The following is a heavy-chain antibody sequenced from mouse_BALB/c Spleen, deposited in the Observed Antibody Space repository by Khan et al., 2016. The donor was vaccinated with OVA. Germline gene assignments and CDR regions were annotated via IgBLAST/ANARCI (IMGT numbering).Heavy chain of an antibody. CDR3: ARDEYYGYWYFDV. V-gene: IGHV3-5*02. Sequence: EVQLVESGPGLVKPSQTVSLTCTVTGISITTRNYRWSWIRRFPGNKLEWIGYIYYSGTITYNPSLTSRATITRDTSKNQFFLEMNSLTAEDTATYYCARDEYYGYWYFDVWGAGTTVTVSS. CDR2: IYYSGTI. J-gene: IGHJ1*01. CDR1: GISITTRNYR. D-gene: IGHD1-1*01.